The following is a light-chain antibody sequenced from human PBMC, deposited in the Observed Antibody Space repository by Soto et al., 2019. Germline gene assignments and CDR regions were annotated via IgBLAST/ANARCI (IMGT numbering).Light chain of an antibody. J-gene: IGKJ3*01. CDR1: QSIGDW. CDR3: QHYSTYSGT. CDR2: RVS. Sequence: DVQMAQSPSTLSASVGDRVTITCRASQSIGDWLAWFQQKPGKATALLIYRVSNLESGVPSRFSGSGSGAEFTLTIGSLQPDDFSTYYCQHYSTYSGTFGPGTTVEIK. V-gene: IGKV1-5*03.